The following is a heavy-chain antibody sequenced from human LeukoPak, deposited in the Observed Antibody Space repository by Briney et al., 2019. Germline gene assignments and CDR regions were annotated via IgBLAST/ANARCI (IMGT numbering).Heavy chain of an antibody. CDR3: AREGGFDI. CDR1: GFTFSSYS. V-gene: IGHV3-48*01. CDR2: ISSSNI. J-gene: IGHJ3*02. Sequence: GGSLRLSCAASGFTFSSYSMSWVRQAPGKGLEWVSYISSSNIYYADSVKGRFTISRDSGKNSLYLQMNSLRAEDTAVYYCAREGGFDIWGQGTMVTVSS.